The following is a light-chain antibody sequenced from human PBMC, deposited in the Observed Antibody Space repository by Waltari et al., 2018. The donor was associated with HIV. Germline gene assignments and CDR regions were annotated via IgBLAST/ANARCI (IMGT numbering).Light chain of an antibody. J-gene: IGKJ4*01. CDR2: YAQ. V-gene: IGKV4-1*01. CDR1: RTALSESDNRKY. Sequence: DIVMTQSPASLTVSLGARATTNCRASRTALSESDNRKYLACYQDTPAHSPHVFIYYAQIRQSGVPNRSSASGSGTNFSLTIGSLQAGDLALYYCQQYFTVRPTFGGGTKVEI. CDR3: QQYFTVRPT.